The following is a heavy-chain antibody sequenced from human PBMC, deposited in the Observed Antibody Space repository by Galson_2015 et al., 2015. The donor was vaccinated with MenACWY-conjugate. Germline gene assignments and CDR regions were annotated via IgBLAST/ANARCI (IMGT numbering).Heavy chain of an antibody. Sequence: SETLSLTCAVYGGSFSGYYWSWIRQPPGKGLEWIGEINHSGSTNYNPSLKSRVTISVDTSKNQFSLKLSSVTAADTAVYYCARVKANWNYVHTAYYYYYGMDVWGQGTTVTVSS. D-gene: IGHD1-7*01. V-gene: IGHV4-34*01. J-gene: IGHJ6*02. CDR3: ARVKANWNYVHTAYYYYYGMDV. CDR2: INHSGST. CDR1: GGSFSGYY.